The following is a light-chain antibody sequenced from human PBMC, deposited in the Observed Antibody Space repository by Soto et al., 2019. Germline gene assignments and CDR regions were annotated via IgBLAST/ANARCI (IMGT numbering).Light chain of an antibody. J-gene: IGKJ1*01. CDR3: QQYNNWPWA. Sequence: LTQSPLTLSLSPGDRATLSCRASQSINNYLAWYQQKPGQAPRLLIHGASTRATGFPARFSGSGSGTDFTLTISSLQSEDFAIYYCQQYNNWPWAFGQGTKVDIK. CDR1: QSINNY. CDR2: GAS. V-gene: IGKV3-15*01.